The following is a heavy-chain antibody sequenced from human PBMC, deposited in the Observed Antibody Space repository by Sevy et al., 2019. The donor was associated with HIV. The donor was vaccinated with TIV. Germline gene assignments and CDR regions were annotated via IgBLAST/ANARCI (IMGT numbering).Heavy chain of an antibody. J-gene: IGHJ6*02. CDR2: VYFSGYT. CDR1: GVSVSSGEYY. V-gene: IGHV4-61*08. D-gene: IGHD3-9*01. CDR3: ATDQYYDIVTGLIGVDV. Sequence: SETLSLTCTVSGVSVSSGEYYWTWIRQPPGKGLEWIGYVYFSGYTNYNPSLKSRVTISIDTSKNQYSLKLSSVTAADTAVYYCATDQYYDIVTGLIGVDVWGQGTTVTVSS.